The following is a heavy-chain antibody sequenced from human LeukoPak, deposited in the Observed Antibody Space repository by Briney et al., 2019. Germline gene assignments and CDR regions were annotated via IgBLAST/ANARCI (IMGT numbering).Heavy chain of an antibody. CDR3: AKDEINYYDHEAFDI. CDR2: ISGSGDDT. CDR1: GFSFSNFA. Sequence: GGSLRLSCAASGFSFSNFAMTWVRQAPGKGLEWVSTISGSGDDTHYADSVKGRFTISRDNSKNALYLQMNSLRAEDTAVYYCAKDEINYYDHEAFDIWGQGTMVTVSS. J-gene: IGHJ3*02. V-gene: IGHV3-23*01. D-gene: IGHD3-22*01.